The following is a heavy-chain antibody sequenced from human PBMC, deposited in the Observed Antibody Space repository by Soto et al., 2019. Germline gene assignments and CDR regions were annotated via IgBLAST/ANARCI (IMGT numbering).Heavy chain of an antibody. V-gene: IGHV4-34*01. Sequence: QVQLQQWGAGLLKPSETLSLICAVYGGSLSGYYWTWIRQPPGKGLEWIGEIQHSGSTNYNPSLTSRVTISLDTSKNQFSRKVNSVTAADTAVYYCARGSPRIAVAGMPPDRIPKNDSYGLDVWGQGITVTVSS. D-gene: IGHD6-19*01. CDR1: GGSLSGYY. J-gene: IGHJ6*02. CDR3: ARGSPRIAVAGMPPDRIPKNDSYGLDV. CDR2: IQHSGST.